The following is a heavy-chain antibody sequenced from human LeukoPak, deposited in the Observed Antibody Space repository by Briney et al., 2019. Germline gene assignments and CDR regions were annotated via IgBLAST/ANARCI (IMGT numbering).Heavy chain of an antibody. Sequence: SQTLSLTRTVSGGSISSGDYYWSWIRQPPGKGLEWIGYIYYSGSTYYNPSLKSRVTISVDTSKNQFSLKLSSVTAADTAVYYCARALAAAYEGYYYYYGMDVWGQGTTVTVSS. CDR1: GGSISSGDYY. CDR3: ARALAAAYEGYYYYYGMDV. J-gene: IGHJ6*02. CDR2: IYYSGST. V-gene: IGHV4-30-4*01. D-gene: IGHD6-13*01.